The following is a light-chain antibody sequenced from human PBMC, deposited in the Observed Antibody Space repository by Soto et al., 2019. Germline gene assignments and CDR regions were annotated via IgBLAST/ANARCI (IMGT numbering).Light chain of an antibody. CDR1: QSISRY. CDR2: AES. J-gene: IGKJ1*01. V-gene: IGKV1-39*01. Sequence: DIQMTQSPSSLSASVGDRVTITCRASQSISRYLNWYQHKPGKAPNLLIYAESSLQSGVPSRFSGSGSGTDFTFTISGLQPEDFASFFCQQSYSFWTFGQGTKVEIK. CDR3: QQSYSFWT.